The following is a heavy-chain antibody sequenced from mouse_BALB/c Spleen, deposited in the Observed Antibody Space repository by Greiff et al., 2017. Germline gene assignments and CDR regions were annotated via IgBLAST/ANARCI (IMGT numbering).Heavy chain of an antibody. CDR3: ARGIYYGYDGAWFAY. Sequence: EVQLVESGGGLVKPGGSLKLSCAASGFTFSDYYMYWVRQTPEKRLEWVATISDGGSYTYYPDSVKGRFTISRDNAKNNLYLQMSSLKSEDTAMYYCARGIYYGYDGAWFAYWGQGTLVTVSA. V-gene: IGHV5-4*02. J-gene: IGHJ3*01. CDR2: ISDGGSYT. CDR1: GFTFSDYY. D-gene: IGHD2-2*01.